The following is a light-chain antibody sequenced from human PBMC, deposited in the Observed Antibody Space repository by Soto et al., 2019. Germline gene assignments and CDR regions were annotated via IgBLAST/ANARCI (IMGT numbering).Light chain of an antibody. CDR3: QQYGSSPLLYT. Sequence: IVLTQSPGTLSLSPGGRATLSCRASQSVSSSYLAWYQQKPGQAPRLLIYGASSRAPGIADRFSVSGSGTDFTLTISRLEPEDFAVYYCQQYGSSPLLYTFGQGTKLEIK. CDR2: GAS. CDR1: QSVSSSY. J-gene: IGKJ2*01. V-gene: IGKV3-20*01.